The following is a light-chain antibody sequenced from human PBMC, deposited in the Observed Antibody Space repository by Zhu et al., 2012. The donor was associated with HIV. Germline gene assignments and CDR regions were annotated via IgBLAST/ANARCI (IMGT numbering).Light chain of an antibody. CDR2: AAS. V-gene: IGKV1-27*01. CDR1: HDIRTY. J-gene: IGKJ3*01. CDR3: QKXDSAPFT. Sequence: GDRVTLTCRASHDIRTYLAWYRQTPGEAPELLIYAASTLQLGVPSRFSGSGSGTEFTLTISSLQPEDVGMYYCQKXDSAPFTFGPGTRV.